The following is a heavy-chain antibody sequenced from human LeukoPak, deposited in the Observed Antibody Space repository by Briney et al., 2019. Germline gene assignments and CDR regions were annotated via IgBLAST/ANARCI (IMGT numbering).Heavy chain of an antibody. D-gene: IGHD5-18*01. V-gene: IGHV1-18*01. Sequence: ASVKVSCKASGYTFTSYGISWVRQAPGQGLEWMGWISAHNGNTNYAQKLQGRVTMTTDTSTSTAYMELRSLRSDDTAVYYCAREVSYVGTAMEPNYYYYGMDVWGQGTTVTVSS. CDR3: AREVSYVGTAMEPNYYYYGMDV. CDR1: GYTFTSYG. J-gene: IGHJ6*02. CDR2: ISAHNGNT.